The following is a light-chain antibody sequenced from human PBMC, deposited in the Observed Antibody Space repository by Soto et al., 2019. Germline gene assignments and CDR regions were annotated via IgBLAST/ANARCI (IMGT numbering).Light chain of an antibody. CDR2: GAS. CDR1: QSVSSN. V-gene: IGKV3-15*01. CDR3: QQYDNLPPVT. Sequence: EIVMTQSPATLSVSPGERATLSCRASQSVSSNLAWYQQKPGQAHRGLIYGASTRATGIPARFSGSGSGTEFTQPISSLQSDDFGVYYCQQYDNLPPVTFGQGTKLEIK. J-gene: IGKJ2*01.